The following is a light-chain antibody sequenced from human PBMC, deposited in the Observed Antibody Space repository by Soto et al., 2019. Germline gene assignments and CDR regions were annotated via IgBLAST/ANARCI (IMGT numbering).Light chain of an antibody. CDR3: AAWDDSLHGVV. V-gene: IGLV1-44*01. J-gene: IGLJ2*01. CDR2: SSN. Sequence: QSVLTQPPSASGTPGQRVTISCSGSSSNIGSNSVNWYQQLPGTAPKLLMYSSNQRPSGVPDRFSGSKSGTSASLAISGLQYEDEAEYDCAAWDDSLHGVVFGGGTKLTVL. CDR1: SSNIGSNS.